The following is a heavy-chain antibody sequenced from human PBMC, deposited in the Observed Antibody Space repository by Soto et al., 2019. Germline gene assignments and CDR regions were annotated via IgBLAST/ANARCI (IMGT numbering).Heavy chain of an antibody. CDR2: IYPGDSDT. V-gene: IGHV5-51*01. CDR3: ARQESDIAAAGFGYYYYMDV. D-gene: IGHD6-13*01. CDR1: GYSFTSYW. Sequence: GESLKISCKGSGYSFTSYWIGWVRQMPGKGLEWMGIIYPGDSDTRYSPSFQGQVTISADKSISTAYLQWSSLKASDTAMYYCARQESDIAAAGFGYYYYMDVWGKGTTVTVSS. J-gene: IGHJ6*03.